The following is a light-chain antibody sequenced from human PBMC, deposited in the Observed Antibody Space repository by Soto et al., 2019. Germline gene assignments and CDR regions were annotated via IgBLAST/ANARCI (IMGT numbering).Light chain of an antibody. V-gene: IGKV3-20*01. CDR2: STS. CDR3: QQYYNSPWT. CDR1: QRFGSSN. Sequence: EIVLTQSPGTLSLSPGERGTLSCRASQRFGSSNLAWYQQKPGQAPRLLNYSTSSRATGIPDRFSGSGSGTDFTFTISRLEPEDFAVYYCQQYYNSPWTFGQGTKVEIK. J-gene: IGKJ1*01.